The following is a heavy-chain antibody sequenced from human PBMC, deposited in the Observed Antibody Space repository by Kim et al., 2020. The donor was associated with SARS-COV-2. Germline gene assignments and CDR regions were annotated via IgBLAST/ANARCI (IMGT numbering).Heavy chain of an antibody. Sequence: SVKVSCKASGGTFSSYAISWVRQAPGQGLEWMGGIIPIFGTANYAQKFQGRVTITADESTSTAYMELSSLRSEDTAVYYCARVRSSSLIDYYYGMDVWGQGTTVTVSS. CDR1: GGTFSSYA. J-gene: IGHJ6*02. CDR3: ARVRSSSLIDYYYGMDV. V-gene: IGHV1-69*13. D-gene: IGHD6-13*01. CDR2: IIPIFGTA.